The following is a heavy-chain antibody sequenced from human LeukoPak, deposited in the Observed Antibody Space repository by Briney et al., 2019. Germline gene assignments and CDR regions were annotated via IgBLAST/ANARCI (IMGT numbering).Heavy chain of an antibody. CDR2: IKQDGSEK. D-gene: IGHD1-26*01. V-gene: IGHV3-7*01. CDR1: GFTFSSYA. J-gene: IGHJ4*02. Sequence: GGSLRLSCAASGFTFSSYAMSWVRQAPGKGLEWVANIKQDGSEKYYVDSVKGRFTISRDNAKNSLYLQMNSLRVEDTAVYYCASAPMTYSGTYYGEDYWGQGTLVTVST. CDR3: ASAPMTYSGTYYGEDY.